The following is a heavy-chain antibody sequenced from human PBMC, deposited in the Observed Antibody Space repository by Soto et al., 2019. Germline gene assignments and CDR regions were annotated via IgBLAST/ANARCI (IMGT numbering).Heavy chain of an antibody. Sequence: PGGSLRLSCAASGFTFSSYAMHWVRQAPGKGLEWVAVISYDGSNKYYADSVKGRFTISRDNSKNTLYLQMNSLRAEDTAVYYCAREGLYYSSGYYYVRQDSRSEFDYWGQGTLVTVSS. CDR1: GFTFSSYA. V-gene: IGHV3-30-3*01. CDR3: AREGLYYSSGYYYVRQDSRSEFDY. D-gene: IGHD3-22*01. CDR2: ISYDGSNK. J-gene: IGHJ4*02.